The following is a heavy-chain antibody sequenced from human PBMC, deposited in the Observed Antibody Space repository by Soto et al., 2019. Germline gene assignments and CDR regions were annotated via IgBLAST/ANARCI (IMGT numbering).Heavy chain of an antibody. J-gene: IGHJ6*02. V-gene: IGHV3-74*01. CDR2: ISRDGSMT. D-gene: IGHD2-2*01. CDR1: RFTFNNYW. Sequence: GGSLRLSCAASRFTFNNYWMHWVRQGPGKGLVWVSRISRDGSMTSYADSVKGRFTISRDNAKNTLYLQMNSLRADDTAVYYCARDPSIVLVPAATYYYYYYGMDVWGQGTTVTVSS. CDR3: ARDPSIVLVPAATYYYYYYGMDV.